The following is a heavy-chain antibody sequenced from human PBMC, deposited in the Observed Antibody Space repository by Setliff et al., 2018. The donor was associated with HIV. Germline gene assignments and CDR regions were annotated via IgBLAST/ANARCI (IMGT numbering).Heavy chain of an antibody. CDR3: AKSFNSGPTNWNIDV. CDR1: GFTLSNYE. J-gene: IGHJ6*03. D-gene: IGHD1-20*01. CDR2: ISSSGTTI. Sequence: GGSLRLSCAASGFTLSNYEMNWVRQAPGKGLEWVSYISSSGTTIYYADSVKGRFTISRDNSKNTLYLQMNSLRSEDTAVYFCAKSFNSGPTNWNIDVWGTGTTVTVSS. V-gene: IGHV3-48*03.